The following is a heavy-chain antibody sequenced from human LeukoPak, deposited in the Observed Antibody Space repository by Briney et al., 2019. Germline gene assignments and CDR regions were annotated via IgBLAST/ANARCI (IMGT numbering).Heavy chain of an antibody. Sequence: PGGSLRLSCAASGFTFSSYAMSWVRQAPGKGLEWGSAISGSGGSTYYADSVKGRFTISRDNSKNTLYLQMNTLRAEDTAVYYCAKGRIAAAGTQLDYWGQGTLVTVSS. V-gene: IGHV3-23*01. CDR1: GFTFSSYA. D-gene: IGHD6-13*01. CDR3: AKGRIAAAGTQLDY. CDR2: ISGSGGST. J-gene: IGHJ4*02.